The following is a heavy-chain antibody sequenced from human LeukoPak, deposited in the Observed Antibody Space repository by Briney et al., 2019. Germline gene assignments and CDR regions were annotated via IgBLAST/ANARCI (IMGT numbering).Heavy chain of an antibody. CDR3: ARRIQGMAPYYFDY. CDR1: GFTFRRYW. Sequence: GGSLRLSCADSGFTFRRYWMHWVRQTPGKGLVWVSRINSDGGSTSYADSVKGRFTISRDNAKNTLYLQMNSLRAEDTAVYYCARRIQGMAPYYFDYWGQGTLVTVSS. V-gene: IGHV3-74*01. CDR2: INSDGGST. D-gene: IGHD5-24*01. J-gene: IGHJ4*02.